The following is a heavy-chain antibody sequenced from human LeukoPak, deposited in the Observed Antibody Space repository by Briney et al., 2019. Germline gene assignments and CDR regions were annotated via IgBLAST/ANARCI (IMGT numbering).Heavy chain of an antibody. CDR1: GGSISSGDYY. V-gene: IGHV4-30-4*01. D-gene: IGHD3-3*01. CDR3: ARVYDFWSGYYFDY. CDR2: IYYSGST. Sequence: SETLSLTCTVSGGSISSGDYYWSWIRQPPGKGLGWIGYIYYSGSTYYNPSLKSRVTISVDTSKNQFSLKLSSVTAADTAVYYCARVYDFWSGYYFDYWGQGTLVTVSS. J-gene: IGHJ4*02.